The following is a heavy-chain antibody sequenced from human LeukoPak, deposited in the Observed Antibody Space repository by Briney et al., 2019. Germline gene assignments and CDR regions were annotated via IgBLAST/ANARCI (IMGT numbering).Heavy chain of an antibody. CDR2: ISGSGGTI. Sequence: SGGSLRLSCAASGFTFSSYAMSWVRQAPGKGVEWVSIISGSGGTIYYEDSVKGRLIISRDNSKNTLYLQMNSLGAEDTAVYYCAKGGVLMVSAIAYWGQGTLVAVSS. V-gene: IGHV3-23*01. D-gene: IGHD2-15*01. J-gene: IGHJ4*02. CDR1: GFTFSSYA. CDR3: AKGGVLMVSAIAY.